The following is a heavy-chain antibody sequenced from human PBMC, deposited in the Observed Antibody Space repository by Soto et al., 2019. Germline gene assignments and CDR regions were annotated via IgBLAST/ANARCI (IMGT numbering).Heavy chain of an antibody. J-gene: IGHJ5*02. CDR1: GDSISRYY. CDR2: IHYSGNSIS. Sequence: SETLSLTCTVSGDSISRYYWSWIRQPPGKGLEWIGYIHYSGNSISNYNPSLKSRMTMSLDTSKNQFSLKLSSVTAADTAVYYCARDLRGEVPLRLGELYRGPKVGNWFDPWGQGTLVTVSS. V-gene: IGHV4-59*01. CDR3: ARDLRGEVPLRLGELYRGPKVGNWFDP. D-gene: IGHD3-16*01.